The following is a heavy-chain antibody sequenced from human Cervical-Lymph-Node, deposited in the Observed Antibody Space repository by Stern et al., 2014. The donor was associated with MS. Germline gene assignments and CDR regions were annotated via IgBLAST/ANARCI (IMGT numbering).Heavy chain of an antibody. J-gene: IGHJ4*02. D-gene: IGHD6-13*01. CDR2: IYSGGSP. Sequence: EVQLEESGGGLIQPGGSLRLSCAASGFTVSSNYMSWVRQAPGKGLEWVSVIYSGGSPIFAGPVNGRFTISRDNSKNTLYLQMNSLRAEDTAVYYCARDGAAAAYFDYWGQGTLVTVSS. V-gene: IGHV3-53*01. CDR1: GFTVSSNY. CDR3: ARDGAAAAYFDY.